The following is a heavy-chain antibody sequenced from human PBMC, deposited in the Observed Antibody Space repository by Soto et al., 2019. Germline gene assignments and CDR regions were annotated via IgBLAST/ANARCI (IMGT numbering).Heavy chain of an antibody. D-gene: IGHD3-10*01. V-gene: IGHV3-23*01. CDR1: GFTFSSYA. J-gene: IGHJ4*02. Sequence: EVQLLESGGGLVQPGGSLRLSCAASGFTFSSYAMSWVRQAPGKGLEWVSAISGSGGSTYYADSVKGRFTISRDNSKNTLYLQMNSLSTEDTAVYYCAKRGWGSGHPAYWGQGTLVTVSS. CDR2: ISGSGGST. CDR3: AKRGWGSGHPAY.